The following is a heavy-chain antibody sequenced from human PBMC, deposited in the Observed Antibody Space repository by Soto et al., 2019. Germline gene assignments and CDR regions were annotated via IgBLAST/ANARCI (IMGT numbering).Heavy chain of an antibody. CDR3: ARLYCSSSAACDSWFDP. V-gene: IGHV5-10-1*01. J-gene: IGHJ5*02. CDR2: IDPRDSYT. CDR1: GYSFTTFW. D-gene: IGHD2-2*01. Sequence: GESLKISCTGFGYSFTTFWISWVRRMPGKGLEWMGTIDPRDSYTNYSPSFQGHVTISADKSISTAYLQWGSLQASDTAMYFCARLYCSSSAACDSWFDPWGQGTLVTVSS.